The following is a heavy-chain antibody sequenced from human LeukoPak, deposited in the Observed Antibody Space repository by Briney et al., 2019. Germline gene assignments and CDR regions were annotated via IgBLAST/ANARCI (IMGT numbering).Heavy chain of an antibody. CDR3: ARRTSFYGMDV. J-gene: IGHJ6*02. CDR2: INWNGGST. D-gene: IGHD2-2*01. Sequence: GGSLRLSCAASGLTFSSHWMHWVRQAPGKGLEWVSGINWNGGSTGYVDSVKGRFTISRDNAKNSLYLQMNSLRADDTALYYCARRTSFYGMDVWGQGTTVTVSS. CDR1: GLTFSSHW. V-gene: IGHV3-20*04.